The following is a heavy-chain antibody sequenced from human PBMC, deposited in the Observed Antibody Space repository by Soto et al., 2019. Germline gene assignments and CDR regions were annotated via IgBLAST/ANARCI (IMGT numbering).Heavy chain of an antibody. CDR3: ARVMITFGGDAFDI. V-gene: IGHV3-74*01. Sequence: GSLRLSCAASGFTFSSYWMHWVRQAPGKGLVWVSRINSDGSSTSYADSVKGRFTISRDNAKNTLYLQMNSLRAEDTAVYYCARVMITFGGDAFDIWGQGTMVTVSS. J-gene: IGHJ3*02. D-gene: IGHD3-16*01. CDR1: GFTFSSYW. CDR2: INSDGSST.